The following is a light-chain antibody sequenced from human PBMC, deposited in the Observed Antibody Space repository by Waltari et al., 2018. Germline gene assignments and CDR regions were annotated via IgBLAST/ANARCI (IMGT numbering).Light chain of an antibody. CDR2: ENN. CDR3: GTWDTSLSALI. J-gene: IGLJ2*01. CDR1: SSNIGNDS. V-gene: IGLV1-51*02. Sequence: QSVLTPPPSVSAAPGQKVTISSSGSSSNIGNDSLSWYQQLPGTAPKLFIYENNKRPSGIPDRFSGSKSGTSATLGITGLQTGDEADYYCGTWDTSLSALIFGGGTKLTVL.